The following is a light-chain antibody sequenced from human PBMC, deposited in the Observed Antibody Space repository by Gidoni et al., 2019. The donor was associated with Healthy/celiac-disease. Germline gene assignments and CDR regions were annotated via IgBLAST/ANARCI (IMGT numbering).Light chain of an antibody. V-gene: IGLV1-40*01. Sequence: QSVLTQPPSVSAAPGQRVTISCTGSSSNIGAGYDVPWYQQLPGTAPKLLIYGNSNRPSGVPDRFSGSKSGTSASLAITGLQAEDEADYYCQSYDSSLSGVFGGGTKLTVL. CDR3: QSYDSSLSGV. CDR1: SSNIGAGYD. J-gene: IGLJ3*02. CDR2: GNS.